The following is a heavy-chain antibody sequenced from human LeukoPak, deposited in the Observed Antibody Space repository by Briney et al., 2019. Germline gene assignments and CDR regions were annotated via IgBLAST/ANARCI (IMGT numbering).Heavy chain of an antibody. J-gene: IGHJ1*01. V-gene: IGHV1-46*01. CDR2: INPSGGST. D-gene: IGHD6-19*01. CDR3: ARADSSGRFEYFQH. CDR1: GYTFTSYG. Sequence: GASVKVSCKASGYTFTSYGISWVRQAPGQGLEWMGIINPSGGSTSYAQKFQGRVTMTRDMSTSTVYMELSSLRSEDTAVYYCARADSSGRFEYFQHWGQGTLVTVSS.